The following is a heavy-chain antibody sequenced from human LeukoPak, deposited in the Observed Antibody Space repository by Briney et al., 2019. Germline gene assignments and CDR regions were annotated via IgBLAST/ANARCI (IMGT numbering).Heavy chain of an antibody. V-gene: IGHV3-11*01. CDR2: ISSSGSTI. Sequence: GGSLRLSCAASGFTFSDYYMSWIRQAPGKGLEWVSYISSSGSTIYYADSVKGRFTISRDDAKNSLYLQMNSLRAEDTAVYYCARETTVVTSFDYWGQGTLVTVSS. CDR1: GFTFSDYY. CDR3: ARETTVVTSFDY. J-gene: IGHJ4*02. D-gene: IGHD4-23*01.